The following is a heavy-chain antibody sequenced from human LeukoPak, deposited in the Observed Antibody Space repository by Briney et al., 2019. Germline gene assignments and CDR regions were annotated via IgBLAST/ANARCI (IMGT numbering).Heavy chain of an antibody. CDR2: VYYDGST. Sequence: PSETLSLTCTVSGGSISSYYWSWIRQPPGKGLEWIGYVYYDGSTYYHPSLQSRLAISVDTSKNHFSLNLTSVTAADTAVYYCVRGLTGYSYFFDYWGQGTLVTVSS. J-gene: IGHJ4*02. CDR1: GGSISSYY. V-gene: IGHV4-59*06. D-gene: IGHD3-10*01. CDR3: VRGLTGYSYFFDY.